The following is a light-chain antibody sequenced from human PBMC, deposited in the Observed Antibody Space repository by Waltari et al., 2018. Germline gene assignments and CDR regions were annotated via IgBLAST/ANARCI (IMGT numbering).Light chain of an antibody. J-gene: IGLJ3*02. Sequence: SYELTQPSSLSVSPGQTVRITCSGDILAKKIARWFQQKPVQAPVLLIFKDSWRPSGIPERFSGSRSGTTVTLTISGAQVEDEADYHCFSAADNNWVFGGGTKLTVL. CDR3: FSAADNNWV. CDR2: KDS. V-gene: IGLV3-27*01. CDR1: ILAKKI.